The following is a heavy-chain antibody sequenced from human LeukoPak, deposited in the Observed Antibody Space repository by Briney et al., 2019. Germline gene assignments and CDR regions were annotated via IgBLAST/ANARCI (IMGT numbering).Heavy chain of an antibody. CDR2: IWYDGSNK. CDR3: ARDKAYGGYSSDY. V-gene: IGHV3-33*01. Sequence: GGSLRLSCAASGFXFSSYGMHWVRQAPGKGLEWVALIWYDGSNKYYADAVTGRFTISRDNSKNTLYLQMNSLRAEATAVYYCARDKAYGGYSSDYWGQGTLVTVSS. J-gene: IGHJ4*02. D-gene: IGHD5-18*01. CDR1: GFXFSSYG.